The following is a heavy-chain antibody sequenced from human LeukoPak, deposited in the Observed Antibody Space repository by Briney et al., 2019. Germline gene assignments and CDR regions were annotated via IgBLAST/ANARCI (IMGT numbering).Heavy chain of an antibody. D-gene: IGHD2-15*01. J-gene: IGHJ3*02. Sequence: GGSLRLSCAASGFTFSTYWRSWVRQAPGKGLEWVANIKQDGSEKYYVDSAKGRFTISRDNAKNSLYLQMNSLRAEDTAVYYCARDRDCSGGSCYLHAFDIWGQGTMVTVSS. CDR3: ARDRDCSGGSCYLHAFDI. CDR2: IKQDGSEK. CDR1: GFTFSTYW. V-gene: IGHV3-7*01.